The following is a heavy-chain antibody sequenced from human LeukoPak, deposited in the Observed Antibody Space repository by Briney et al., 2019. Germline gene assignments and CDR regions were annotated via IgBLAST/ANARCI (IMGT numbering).Heavy chain of an antibody. CDR1: GGSISSYY. Sequence: KPSETLSLTCTVSGGSISSYYWSWIRQPPGKGLEWIGYIFYSGSTNYNQSLQRRVPITVDTSTNQFYLELSSVTAADTAVYYCARVSVGFWSCYKTFDYWGQGTLVTVSS. V-gene: IGHV4-59*01. J-gene: IGHJ4*02. D-gene: IGHD3-3*01. CDR3: ARVSVGFWSCYKTFDY. CDR2: IFYSGST.